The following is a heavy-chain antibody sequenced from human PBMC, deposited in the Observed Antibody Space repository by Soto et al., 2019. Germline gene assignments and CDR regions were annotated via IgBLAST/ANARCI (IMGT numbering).Heavy chain of an antibody. CDR3: VKDLTPNGNYPGMDV. CDR1: GFSFSSYA. D-gene: IGHD1-7*01. V-gene: IGHV3-64D*08. CDR2: IASHGGST. Sequence: EVQLVESGGGLVQPGGSLTLSCSASGFSFSSYAIHWVRQAPGKGLEYVAVIASHGGSTYYSDSVKGRFTTSRDNSKNTLYLQMSSLRADASAAYFCVKDLTPNGNYPGMDVWGQGTTVTVSS. J-gene: IGHJ6*02.